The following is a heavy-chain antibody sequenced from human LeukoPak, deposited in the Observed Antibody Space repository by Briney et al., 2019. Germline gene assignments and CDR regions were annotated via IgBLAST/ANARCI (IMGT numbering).Heavy chain of an antibody. V-gene: IGHV3-30*02. CDR3: AKEHGSGSYFDY. J-gene: IGHJ4*02. D-gene: IGHD3-10*01. Sequence: GGSLRLSCAASEFTFSNYGMHWVRQAPGKGLEWVAFIQYDGSNKYYGNSVKGRFTISRDTSKNTLYLQMNSLSAEDTAVYYCAKEHGSGSYFDYWGQGTLVTVSS. CDR1: EFTFSNYG. CDR2: IQYDGSNK.